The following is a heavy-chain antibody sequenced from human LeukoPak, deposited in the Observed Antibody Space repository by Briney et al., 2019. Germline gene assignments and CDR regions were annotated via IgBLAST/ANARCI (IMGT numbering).Heavy chain of an antibody. CDR2: MNPISGDT. Sequence: ASVKVSCKASGYTFTSYDVNWVRQATGQGLEWMGWMNPISGDTGYALKFQGRVTMTRDTSISTAYMELSRLRSDDTAVYYCARSVYYYYYMDVWGKGTTVTISS. CDR1: GYTFTSYD. CDR3: ARSVYYYYYMDV. V-gene: IGHV1-8*01. J-gene: IGHJ6*03.